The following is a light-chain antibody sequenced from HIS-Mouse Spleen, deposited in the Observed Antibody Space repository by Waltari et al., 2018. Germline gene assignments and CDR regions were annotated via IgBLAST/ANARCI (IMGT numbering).Light chain of an antibody. CDR2: EGS. V-gene: IGLV2-23*01. CDR3: CSYAGSSTLV. Sequence: QSALTQPASVSGSPGQSITISCTGTSSDVGRYNLVSWYHQHPGKAPKLMSYEGSKRPSGVSNRFSGSKSGNTASLTISGLQAEDEADYYCCSYAGSSTLVFGGGTKLTVL. CDR1: SSDVGRYNL. J-gene: IGLJ2*01.